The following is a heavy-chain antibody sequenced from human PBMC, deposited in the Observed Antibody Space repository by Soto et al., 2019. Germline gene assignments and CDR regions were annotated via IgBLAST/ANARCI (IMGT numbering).Heavy chain of an antibody. CDR2: IGGGSTSI. CDR1: GFTYSSYG. J-gene: IGHJ4*02. CDR3: ATHPDGLFDFDY. V-gene: IGHV3-48*02. D-gene: IGHD3-16*01. Sequence: EVPLVESGGGLVQPGGSLRLSCVVSGFTYSSYGMNWVRQAPGKGLEWISFIGGGSTSIFYEDSVRGRFTISRDNAKIPRYLQMNTLRDEETAVYYCATHPDGLFDFDYRGQGTLVTLST.